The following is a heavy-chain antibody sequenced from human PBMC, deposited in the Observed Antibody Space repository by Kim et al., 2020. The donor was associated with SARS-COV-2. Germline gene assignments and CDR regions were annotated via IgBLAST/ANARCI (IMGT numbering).Heavy chain of an antibody. V-gene: IGHV1-69*13. J-gene: IGHJ4*02. D-gene: IGHD3-9*01. Sequence: SVKVSCKASGGTFSSYAISWVRQAPGQGLEWMGGIIPIFGTANYAQKFQGRVTITADESTSTAYMELSSLRSEDTAVYYCARDGPRGYYDILTGYPNYYFDYWGQGTLVTVSS. CDR2: IIPIFGTA. CDR1: GGTFSSYA. CDR3: ARDGPRGYYDILTGYPNYYFDY.